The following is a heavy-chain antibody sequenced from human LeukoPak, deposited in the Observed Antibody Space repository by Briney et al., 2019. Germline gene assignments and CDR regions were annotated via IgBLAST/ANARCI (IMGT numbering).Heavy chain of an antibody. Sequence: GRSLRLSCSASGFTFRSYAIHWVRQAPGKGLEWVAFISYDGAIKYYADSVKGRFTLSRDNSKNTLYLQMNSLRTEDTAVYYCARDLSENYSIDYWGQGTLVAVSS. CDR3: ARDLSENYSIDY. CDR1: GFTFRSYA. D-gene: IGHD2-21*01. J-gene: IGHJ4*02. CDR2: ISYDGAIK. V-gene: IGHV3-30-3*01.